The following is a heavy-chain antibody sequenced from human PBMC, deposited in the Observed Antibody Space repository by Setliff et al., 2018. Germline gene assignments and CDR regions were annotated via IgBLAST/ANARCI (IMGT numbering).Heavy chain of an antibody. CDR2: IYTSGST. CDR3: ARLRGAFDY. V-gene: IGHV4-61*02. CDR1: GGSISSGSYY. Sequence: TLSLTCTVSGGSISSGSYYWSWIRQPAGKGLEWIGRIYTSGSTNYNPSLKSRVTISVDTSKNQFSLRLNSATAADTAVYYCARLRGAFDYWGQGTLVTSPQ. D-gene: IGHD3-16*01. J-gene: IGHJ4*02.